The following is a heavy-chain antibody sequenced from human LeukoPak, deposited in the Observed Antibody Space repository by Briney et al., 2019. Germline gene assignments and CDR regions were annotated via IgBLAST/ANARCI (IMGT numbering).Heavy chain of an antibody. CDR2: IRSKTYGGTT. CDR3: ARGKSAWDY. D-gene: IGHD3-3*01. V-gene: IGHV3-49*04. J-gene: IGHJ4*02. CDR1: GFTFGDYA. Sequence: GGSLRLSCTTSGFTFGDYAMSWVRQAPGKGLEWVGFIRSKTYGGTTQYAASAKGRFTISRDDSKSIAYLQMNSLKTEDTAVYFCARGKSAWDYWGQGTLVTVSS.